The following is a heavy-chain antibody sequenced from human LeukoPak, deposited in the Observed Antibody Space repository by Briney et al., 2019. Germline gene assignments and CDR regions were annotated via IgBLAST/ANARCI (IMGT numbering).Heavy chain of an antibody. Sequence: ASVKVSCKASGYTFTSYDINWVRQATGQGLEWMGWMNPNSGNTGYAQKFQDRVTITRNTSISTAYMELSSLRSEDTAVYYCARYSGSYYYFDYWGQGTLVTVSS. CDR3: ARYSGSYYYFDY. CDR2: MNPNSGNT. V-gene: IGHV1-8*03. CDR1: GYTFTSYD. J-gene: IGHJ4*02. D-gene: IGHD1-26*01.